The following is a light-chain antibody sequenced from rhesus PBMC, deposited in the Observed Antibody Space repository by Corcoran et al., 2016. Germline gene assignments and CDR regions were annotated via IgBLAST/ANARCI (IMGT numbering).Light chain of an antibody. V-gene: IGKV3-31*02. CDR2: GAS. CDR1: QSVSSY. Sequence: EIVMTQSPATLSLSPGERATLSCRASQSVSSYLAWYQQKPGQAPRLLIYGASSRAPGIPDRISGSGSGTDFTLTISSLEPEDFAVYYCQETSNLSPTFGQGTKVEIK. J-gene: IGKJ1*01. CDR3: QETSNLSPT.